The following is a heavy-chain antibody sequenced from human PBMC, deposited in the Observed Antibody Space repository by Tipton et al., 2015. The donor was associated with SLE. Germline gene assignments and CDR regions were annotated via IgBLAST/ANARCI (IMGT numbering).Heavy chain of an antibody. Sequence: TLSLTCTVSGGSISSYYWGWIRQPPGKGLEWIGSIYYSGSTYYNPSLKSRVTISVDTSKNQFSLKLSSVTAADTAVYYCATLIPTRGGPLRTWGQGTLVTVTS. CDR2: IYYSGST. CDR3: ATLIPTRGGPLRT. V-gene: IGHV4-39*07. CDR1: GGSISSYY. J-gene: IGHJ5*02. D-gene: IGHD2-15*01.